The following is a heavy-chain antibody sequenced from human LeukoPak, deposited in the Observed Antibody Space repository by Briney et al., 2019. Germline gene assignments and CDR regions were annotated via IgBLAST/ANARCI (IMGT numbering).Heavy chain of an antibody. CDR3: ARLSSSRQLVSRKYYYYGMDV. J-gene: IGHJ6*02. V-gene: IGHV4-59*01. Sequence: SETLSLTCTVSGGSISSYYWSWIRQPPGKGLEWIGYIYYSGSTNYNPSLKSRVTISVDTSKNQFSLKLSSVTAADTAVYYCARLSSSRQLVSRKYYYYGMDVWGQGTTVTVSS. CDR2: IYYSGST. CDR1: GGSISSYY. D-gene: IGHD6-13*01.